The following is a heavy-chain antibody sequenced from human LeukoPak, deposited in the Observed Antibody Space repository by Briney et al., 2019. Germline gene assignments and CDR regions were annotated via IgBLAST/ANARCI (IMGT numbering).Heavy chain of an antibody. CDR3: ARGKFFDI. Sequence: AGGSLRLSCKVSGFTFSSYPMDWVRQAPGKGLEWVAIMSDDGTNKYYADSVKGRFTISRDDSNNTVYLQMNSLRVDDTAIYFCARGKFFDIWGQGTMVTVSS. V-gene: IGHV3-30*04. CDR2: MSDDGTNK. J-gene: IGHJ3*02. CDR1: GFTFSSYP.